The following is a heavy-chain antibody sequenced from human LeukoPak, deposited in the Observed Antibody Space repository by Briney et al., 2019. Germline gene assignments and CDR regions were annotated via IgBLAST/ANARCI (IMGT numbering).Heavy chain of an antibody. D-gene: IGHD6-13*01. V-gene: IGHV3-21*01. CDR2: ISSSSSYI. Sequence: GGSLRLSCAASGFTFSSYSTNWVRQAPGKGLEWVSSISSSSSYIYYADSVKGRFTISRDNAKNSLYLQMNSLRAEDTAVYYCARDPPSWYPDYWGQGTLVTVSS. J-gene: IGHJ4*02. CDR3: ARDPPSWYPDY. CDR1: GFTFSSYS.